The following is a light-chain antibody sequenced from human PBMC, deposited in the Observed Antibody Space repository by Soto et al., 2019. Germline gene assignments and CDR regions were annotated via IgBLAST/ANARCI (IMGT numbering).Light chain of an antibody. CDR3: QQYNNWPPRT. Sequence: EIVMTQSPASLSVSPGETATLSCRASQSISNSLAWYQQKPGQAPSLLIYGASTRAPGILARVSGSASGTTLPVTISSLLSEDSALYYCQQYNNWPPRTFCQGTQLQIK. CDR2: GAS. J-gene: IGKJ2*01. V-gene: IGKV3-15*01. CDR1: QSISNS.